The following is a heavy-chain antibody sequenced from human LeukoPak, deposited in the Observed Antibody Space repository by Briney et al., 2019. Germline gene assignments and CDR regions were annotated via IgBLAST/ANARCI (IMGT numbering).Heavy chain of an antibody. D-gene: IGHD1-26*01. Sequence: PGGSLRLSCAASGFTFSSYAMSWVRQAPGKGLEWVSAISGSGGSTYYADPMKGRFTISRDNSKNTLYLQMNSLRAEDTAVYYCAKDGSRGSYSDSPPSWGQGTLVTVSS. CDR3: AKDGSRGSYSDSPPS. CDR1: GFTFSSYA. V-gene: IGHV3-23*01. J-gene: IGHJ4*02. CDR2: ISGSGGST.